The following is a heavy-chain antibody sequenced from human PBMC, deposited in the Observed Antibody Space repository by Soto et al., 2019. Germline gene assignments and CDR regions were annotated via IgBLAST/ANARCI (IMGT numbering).Heavy chain of an antibody. CDR3: VRSGDNYNRLDY. D-gene: IGHD1-1*01. CDR1: GFTFSDHY. CDR2: SSNSGSFT. Sequence: GGSLRLSCAASGFTFSDHYMSWIRQAPGKGLEWIGYSSNSGSFTRYADSVKGRFSISRDNAKNSLYLQINSLRGDDTAIYYCVRSGDNYNRLDYPGQVTSVTFST. J-gene: IGHJ4*02. V-gene: IGHV3-11*06.